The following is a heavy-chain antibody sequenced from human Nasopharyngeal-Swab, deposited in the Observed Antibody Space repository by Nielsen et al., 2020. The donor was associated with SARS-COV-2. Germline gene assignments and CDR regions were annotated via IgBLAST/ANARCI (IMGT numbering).Heavy chain of an antibody. CDR1: GGSISSYYW. V-gene: IGHV2-70*11. J-gene: IGHJ4*02. CDR3: ARFRALVGATDY. CDR2: IDWDDDK. D-gene: IGHD1-26*01. Sequence: LRLSCTVSGGSISSYYWSWIRQPPGKALEWLARIDWDDDKYYSTSLKTRLTISKDTSKNQVVLTMTNMDPVDTATYYCARFRALVGATDYWGQGTLVTVSS.